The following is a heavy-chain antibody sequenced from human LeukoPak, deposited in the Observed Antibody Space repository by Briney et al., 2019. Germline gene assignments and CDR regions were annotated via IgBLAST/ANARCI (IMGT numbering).Heavy chain of an antibody. J-gene: IGHJ4*02. CDR2: IRGSGTDT. CDR1: GFTFSSYA. V-gene: IGHV3-23*01. D-gene: IGHD5-24*01. Sequence: PGGSLRLSCEASGFTFSSYAMSWVRQAPGKGLEWVSGIRGSGTDTYYADSVKGRFTISRDNSENTLYLQMKSLRAEDTAVYYCARGDGYNFFDYWGQGTLVTVSS. CDR3: ARGDGYNFFDY.